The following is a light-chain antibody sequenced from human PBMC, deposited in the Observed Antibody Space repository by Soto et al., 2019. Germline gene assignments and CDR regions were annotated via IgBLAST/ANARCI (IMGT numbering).Light chain of an antibody. CDR2: EDN. Sequence: NFMLTQPHSVSGSPGKTVTISCTRISGSTASNYVQWYQQRPGSSPTTVIYEDNQRPSGVPDRFSGSIDSSSNSASLTISGLETEDEADYYCQSYDSSNQVFGGGTKLTVL. CDR1: SGSTASNY. J-gene: IGLJ3*02. V-gene: IGLV6-57*01. CDR3: QSYDSSNQV.